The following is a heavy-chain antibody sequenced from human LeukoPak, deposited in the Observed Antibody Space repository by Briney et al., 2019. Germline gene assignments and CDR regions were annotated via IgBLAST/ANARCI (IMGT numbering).Heavy chain of an antibody. CDR2: INPSGGST. CDR1: GYTFTSYY. J-gene: IGHJ4*02. Sequence: ASVKVPCKASGYTFTSYYMHWVRQAPGQGLEWMGIINPSGGSTSYAQKFQGRVTMTRDMSTSTVYMELSSLRSEDTAVYYCARGGSGWLILDYWGQGTLVTVSS. D-gene: IGHD6-19*01. V-gene: IGHV1-46*01. CDR3: ARGGSGWLILDY.